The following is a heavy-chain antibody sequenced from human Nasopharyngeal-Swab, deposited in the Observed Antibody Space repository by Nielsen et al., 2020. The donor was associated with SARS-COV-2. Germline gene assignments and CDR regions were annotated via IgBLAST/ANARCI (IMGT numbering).Heavy chain of an antibody. V-gene: IGHV3-9*01. CDR3: AKDIREAVAGSSLYGMEV. J-gene: IGHJ6*02. Sequence: SLKISCAASGFPFYDYVMHLVRPAPGKGLELVSGISWNSGSIGYADSVKGRFTISRDNAKNSLYLQMNSLRAEDTALYYCAKDIREAVAGSSLYGMEVWGQGTTVTVSS. D-gene: IGHD6-19*01. CDR1: GFPFYDYV. CDR2: ISWNSGSI.